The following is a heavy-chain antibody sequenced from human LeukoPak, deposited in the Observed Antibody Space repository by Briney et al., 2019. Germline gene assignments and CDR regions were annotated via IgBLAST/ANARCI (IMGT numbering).Heavy chain of an antibody. D-gene: IGHD4-17*01. V-gene: IGHV4-39*01. CDR1: GGSINRNDYS. J-gene: IGHJ4*02. CDR3: AGGTFEDYGDYARGDYFAY. CDR2: IYYSEAT. Sequence: SETLSLTCNVSGGSINRNDYSWAWIRQPPGKGLEWIGSIYYSEATEYNPSLKSRVTISVDTSKNQFSLKVSSVIAADTAVYYCAGGTFEDYGDYARGDYFAYWGQGTLVAVSS.